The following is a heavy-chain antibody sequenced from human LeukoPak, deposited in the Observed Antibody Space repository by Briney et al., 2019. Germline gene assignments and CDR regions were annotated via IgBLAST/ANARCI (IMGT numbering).Heavy chain of an antibody. CDR3: ATLTNSDY. D-gene: IGHD4/OR15-4a*01. CDR1: GFTFTSYA. Sequence: PGGSLRLSCAASGFTFTSYAMHWVRQAPGQRLEWMGWINAGNGNTKYSQKFQGRVTITRDTSASTAYMELSSLRSEDTAVYYCATLTNSDYWGQGTLVTVSS. J-gene: IGHJ4*02. CDR2: INAGNGNT. V-gene: IGHV1-3*01.